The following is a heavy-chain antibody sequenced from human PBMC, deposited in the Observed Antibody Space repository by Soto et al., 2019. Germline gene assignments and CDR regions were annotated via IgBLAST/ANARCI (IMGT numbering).Heavy chain of an antibody. J-gene: IGHJ4*02. D-gene: IGHD2-2*01. CDR3: GTWRGSSWFDY. CDR1: GFTFSSYS. CDR2: IFSSDSSA. V-gene: IGHV5-51*01. Sequence: PGESLKICCKASGFTFSSYSLGWVRHMPGKGLQWMGNIFSSDSSAKYSPSFVGQVTISVDRSINTAYLQWSSLKASDTAIYYCGTWRGSSWFDYWGPGTLVTVSS.